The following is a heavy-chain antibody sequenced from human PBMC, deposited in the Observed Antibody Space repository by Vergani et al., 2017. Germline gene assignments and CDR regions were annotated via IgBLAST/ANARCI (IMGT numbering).Heavy chain of an antibody. J-gene: IGHJ4*02. CDR1: GGSISSYY. CDR3: ARDSTKVGYFDY. Sequence: QVQLQESGPGLVKPSETLSLTCTVSGGSISSYYWSWIRQPPGKGLEWIGYIYYSGSTNYNPSLKSRGTISVDTSKNQFSLKLSSVTAADTAVYYCARDSTKVGYFDYWGQGTLVTVSS. V-gene: IGHV4-59*01. CDR2: IYYSGST. D-gene: IGHD1-26*01.